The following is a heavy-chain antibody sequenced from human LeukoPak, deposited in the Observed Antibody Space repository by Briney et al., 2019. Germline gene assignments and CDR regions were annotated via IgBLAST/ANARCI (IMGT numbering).Heavy chain of an antibody. Sequence: GGSLRLSCAASGFTVSSNYMSWVRQAPGKGLEWISVIYSDGRIHSADSVKGRFTISRDDSKNTLSLQMNSLKAEDTAVYYCARESGYSYGLAGFFDYWGQGTLVTVSS. CDR2: IYSDGRI. CDR1: GFTVSSNY. V-gene: IGHV3-53*01. D-gene: IGHD5-18*01. J-gene: IGHJ4*02. CDR3: ARESGYSYGLAGFFDY.